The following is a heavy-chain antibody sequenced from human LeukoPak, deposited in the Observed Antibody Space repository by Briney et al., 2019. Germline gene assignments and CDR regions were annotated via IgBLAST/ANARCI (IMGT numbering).Heavy chain of an antibody. CDR2: INTNTGNP. D-gene: IGHD3-22*01. Sequence: ASVKVSCKASGYTFTSYYMHWVRQAPGQGLEWMGWINTNTGNPTYAQGFTGRYVFSLDTSVSTAYLQISGLTADDTAVYYCARESYYDSSGYYYGGYYYYYYMDVWGKGTTVTISS. CDR3: ARESYYDSSGYYYGGYYYYYYMDV. V-gene: IGHV7-4-1*02. J-gene: IGHJ6*03. CDR1: GYTFTSYY.